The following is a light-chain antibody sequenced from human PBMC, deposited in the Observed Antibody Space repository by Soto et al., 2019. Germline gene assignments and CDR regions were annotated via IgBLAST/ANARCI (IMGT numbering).Light chain of an antibody. CDR1: QSVNIY. V-gene: IGKV3D-15*01. J-gene: IGKJ4*01. Sequence: EIVVTQTPATLSVSPGERATLSCRASQSVNIYLAWYQQKPGQAPRLLIFGASSRATGIPARFSGSGSGTEFNLTISSLQSEDFAVYSCQQYDDWLRLTFGGGTKVDI. CDR2: GAS. CDR3: QQYDDWLRLT.